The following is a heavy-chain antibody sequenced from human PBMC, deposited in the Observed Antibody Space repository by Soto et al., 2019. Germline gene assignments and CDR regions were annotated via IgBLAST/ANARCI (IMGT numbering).Heavy chain of an antibody. D-gene: IGHD1-26*01. Sequence: GESLKISCKGSGYSFTSYWISWVRQMPWKGLEWMGRIDPSDSYTNYSPSFQGQVTISADKSISTAYLQWSSLKASDTAMYYCARLNSKNSGSYYPHNWFDPWGPGTMLTV. CDR2: IDPSDSYT. CDR1: GYSFTSYW. V-gene: IGHV5-10-1*01. J-gene: IGHJ5*02. CDR3: ARLNSKNSGSYYPHNWFDP.